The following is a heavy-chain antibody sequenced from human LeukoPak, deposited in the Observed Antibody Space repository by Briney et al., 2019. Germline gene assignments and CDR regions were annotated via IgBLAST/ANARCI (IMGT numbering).Heavy chain of an antibody. J-gene: IGHJ5*02. CDR3: AKDAGQWQNWNWFAP. D-gene: IGHD6-19*01. V-gene: IGHV3-30*18. Sequence: GRSLTLSCAVSGFTFNEYGMHWVRQAPGKGLEWVAAISHDGSKTYSGDSVKGRFTISRDNSKNTLFLEMNGLRPEDTAMYYCAKDAGQWQNWNWFAPWGQGTLVIVSS. CDR2: ISHDGSKT. CDR1: GFTFNEYG.